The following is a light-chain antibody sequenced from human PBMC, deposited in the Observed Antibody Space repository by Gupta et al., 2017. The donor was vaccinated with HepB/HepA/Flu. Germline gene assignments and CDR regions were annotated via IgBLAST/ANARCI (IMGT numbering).Light chain of an antibody. J-gene: IGKJ4*01. V-gene: IGKV2-28*01. CDR3: MQAITAPLT. CDR2: LGS. Sequence: DIVMTQSPLSLPVTPGEPDSMSCRSSQNLLSTNGNNYVDWYLKKPGQSPQLLIYLGSTRASGVPDRISGSGSGTYFTLSISRVEAEDVGVYYCMQAITAPLTFGGGTRVEIK. CDR1: QNLLSTNGNNY.